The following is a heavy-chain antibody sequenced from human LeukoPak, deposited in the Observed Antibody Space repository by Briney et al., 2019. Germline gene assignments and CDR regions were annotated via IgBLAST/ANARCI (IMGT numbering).Heavy chain of an antibody. D-gene: IGHD2-21*01. CDR3: ARERQDTILHSGAFDI. CDR1: GFTFSTYF. CDR2: IASDGNHT. J-gene: IGHJ3*02. Sequence: GRSLRLSCAASGFTFSTYFMHSVRQAPGKGLEWVADIASDGNHTFYVESVKGRFTISRDNSKNTLYLQMNSLRAEDTAVYFCARERQDTILHSGAFDIWGQGTMVTVSS. V-gene: IGHV3-30-3*01.